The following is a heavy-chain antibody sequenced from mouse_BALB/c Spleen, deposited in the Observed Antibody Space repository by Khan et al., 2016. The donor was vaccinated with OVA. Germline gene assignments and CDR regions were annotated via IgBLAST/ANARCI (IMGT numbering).Heavy chain of an antibody. CDR2: IFPGDGST. CDR1: GYTFTSYD. Sequence: VQLQESGAALVKPGASVKLSCKASGYTFTSYDINWVRQRPAQGLEWIGWIFPGDGSTKYNEKFKGKATLTSDKSSSTAYMQLSRLTSDDSAVYFCARHYSGGILYWYCDVWGAGTTVTVSS. V-gene: IGHV1S56*01. J-gene: IGHJ1*01. D-gene: IGHD1-1*01. CDR3: ARHYSGGILYWYCDV.